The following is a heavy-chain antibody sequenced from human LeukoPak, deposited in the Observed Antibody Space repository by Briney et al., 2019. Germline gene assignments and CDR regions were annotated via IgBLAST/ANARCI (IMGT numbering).Heavy chain of an antibody. CDR2: ICSGGST. V-gene: IGHV3-66*01. CDR1: GFTVSSNY. CDR3: ASDYYDSRGPLGY. Sequence: GGSLRLSCAASGFTVSSNYMSWVRQAPGKGLEWVSVICSGGSTYYADSVKGRFTISRDNSKNTLYLQMNSLRAEDTAVYYCASDYYDSRGPLGYWGQGTLVTVSS. J-gene: IGHJ4*02. D-gene: IGHD3-22*01.